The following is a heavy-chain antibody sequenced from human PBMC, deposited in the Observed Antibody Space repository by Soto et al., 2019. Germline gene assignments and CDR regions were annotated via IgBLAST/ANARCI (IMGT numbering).Heavy chain of an antibody. CDR3: AKSPPLNYYGSGSYDS. V-gene: IGHV3-23*01. J-gene: IGHJ4*02. Sequence: GGSLRLSCAASGFTISSYGMSWVRQAPGKGLEWVSFISASGGTTFYADSAKGRFTISRDIPKNTMSLQMNSLRAEDTAIYYCAKSPPLNYYGSGSYDSGGQGTLVTVSS. CDR1: GFTISSYG. CDR2: ISASGGTT. D-gene: IGHD3-10*01.